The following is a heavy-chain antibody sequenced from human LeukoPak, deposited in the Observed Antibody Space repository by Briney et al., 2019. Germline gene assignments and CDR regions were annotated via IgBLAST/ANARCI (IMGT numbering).Heavy chain of an antibody. Sequence: GGSLRLSCAASGFTVNNNYMRWVRQAPGKGLEWASVIYSDGRTYYADSVKGRFTISRDNSKSTLYLQMNSLRAEDTAVYYCARVRWGGNPGFDHWGQGTLVTVSS. V-gene: IGHV3-53*01. CDR2: IYSDGRT. J-gene: IGHJ4*02. CDR3: ARVRWGGNPGFDH. CDR1: GFTVNNNY. D-gene: IGHD4-23*01.